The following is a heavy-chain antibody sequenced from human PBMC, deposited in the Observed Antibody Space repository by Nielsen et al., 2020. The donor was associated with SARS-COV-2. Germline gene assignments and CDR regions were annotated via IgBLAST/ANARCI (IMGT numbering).Heavy chain of an antibody. J-gene: IGHJ4*02. CDR1: GGSVSSGSYY. D-gene: IGHD6-13*01. Sequence: SETLSLTCTVSGGSVSSGSYYWGWIRQPPEKGLEWIGSIYYSGSTYYNPSLKSRVTISVDTSKNQFSLKLSSVTAADTAVYYCARLRGSSWKVDYWGQGTLVTVSS. CDR2: IYYSGST. V-gene: IGHV4-39*01. CDR3: ARLRGSSWKVDY.